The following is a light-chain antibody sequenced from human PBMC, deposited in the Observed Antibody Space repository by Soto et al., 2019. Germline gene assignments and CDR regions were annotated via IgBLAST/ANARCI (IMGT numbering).Light chain of an antibody. CDR3: ASWDDSLNGPV. CDR2: RNN. J-gene: IGLJ3*02. CDR1: SSNIGNNY. Sequence: QSVLTQPPSASVTPGQWVTISGSGSSSNIGNNYVFWYQQFPGMAPKLLIYRNNQRPSGVPDRFSGSKSGTSASLAIAGLRSEDESDYYCASWDDSLNGPVFGGGTKVTVL. V-gene: IGLV1-47*01.